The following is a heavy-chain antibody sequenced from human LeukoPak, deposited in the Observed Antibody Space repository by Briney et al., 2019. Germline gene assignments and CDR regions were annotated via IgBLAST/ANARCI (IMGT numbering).Heavy chain of an antibody. J-gene: IGHJ3*02. CDR3: ARGDYDFWSYWDAFDI. CDR2: IYYSGST. Sequence: PSETLSLTCTVSGGSISSSSYYWGWIRRPPGKGLEWIGSIYYSGSTYYNPSLKSRVTSSVDTSKNQFSLKLSSVTVADTAVYYCARGDYDFWSYWDAFDIWGQGTMVTVSS. D-gene: IGHD3-3*01. CDR1: GGSISSSSYY. V-gene: IGHV4-39*01.